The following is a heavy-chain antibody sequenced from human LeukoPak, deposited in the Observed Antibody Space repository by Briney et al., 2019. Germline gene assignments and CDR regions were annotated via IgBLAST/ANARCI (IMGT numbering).Heavy chain of an antibody. J-gene: IGHJ4*02. CDR3: ARAGRLQYGDYVAFDY. D-gene: IGHD4-17*01. Sequence: GRSLRLSCAASGLTFDDYAIHWVRQAPGKGLEWVSGISWNSGSIGYADSVKGRFTFSRDNAKNSLYLQMNSLRAEDTAVYYCARAGRLQYGDYVAFDYWGQGTLVTVSS. CDR1: GLTFDDYA. V-gene: IGHV3-9*01. CDR2: ISWNSGSI.